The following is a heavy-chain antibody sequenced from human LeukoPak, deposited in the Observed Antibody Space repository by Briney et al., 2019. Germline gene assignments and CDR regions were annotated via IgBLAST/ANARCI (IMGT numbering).Heavy chain of an antibody. Sequence: GGSLRLSCAASGFTFSSYAMSWVRQAPGKGLEWVSAISGSGGGTYYADSVKGRFPLSTDNPNSTLYLQMDRLRAEDTAVYYRVKAMGGHYYYGSGSASYYGMDVWGQGPTVPVSS. V-gene: IGHV3-23*01. CDR1: GFTFSSYA. CDR3: VKAMGGHYYYGSGSASYYGMDV. D-gene: IGHD3-10*01. CDR2: ISGSGGGT. J-gene: IGHJ6*02.